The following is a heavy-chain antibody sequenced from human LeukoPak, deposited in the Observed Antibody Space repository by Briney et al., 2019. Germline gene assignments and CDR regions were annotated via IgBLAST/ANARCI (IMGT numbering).Heavy chain of an antibody. D-gene: IGHD3-9*01. CDR3: AKATDWLRTFDY. V-gene: IGHV3-23*01. CDR2: ISGSGGST. Sequence: GGSLRLSCAASAFTFSSYAMSWVRQAPGKGLEWVSAISGSGGSTYYAASVKGRFTISRDNSKNTLYLQMNSLRAEDTAVYYCAKATDWLRTFDYWGQGTLVTVSS. CDR1: AFTFSSYA. J-gene: IGHJ4*02.